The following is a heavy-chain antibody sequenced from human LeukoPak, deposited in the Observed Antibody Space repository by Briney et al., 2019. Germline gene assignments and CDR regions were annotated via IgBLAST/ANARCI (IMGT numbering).Heavy chain of an antibody. Sequence: PSETLSLTCAVYGGSFSGYYWSWIRQPPGKGLEWIGEINHSGSTNYNPSLKSRVTISVDTSKNQFSLKLSSVTAADTAVYYCARERVVYGSWYPFDYWGQGTLATVSS. J-gene: IGHJ4*02. CDR3: ARERVVYGSWYPFDY. CDR1: GGSFSGYY. V-gene: IGHV4-34*01. CDR2: INHSGST. D-gene: IGHD6-13*01.